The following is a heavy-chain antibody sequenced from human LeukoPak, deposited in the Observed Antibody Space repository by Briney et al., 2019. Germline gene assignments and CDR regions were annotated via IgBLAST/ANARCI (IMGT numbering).Heavy chain of an antibody. J-gene: IGHJ4*02. CDR2: IWDDGGNK. CDR1: GFTFSRYG. D-gene: IGHD5-18*01. Sequence: PGRSLRLSCAASGFTFSRYGMHWVRQAPGKGLEWVAFIWDDGGNKDYEDSVKGRFTISRDNSKNTLYLQMNSLIVEDTAIYYCARDSGRYNYGPYHYWGQGILVTVSS. CDR3: ARDSGRYNYGPYHY. V-gene: IGHV3-33*01.